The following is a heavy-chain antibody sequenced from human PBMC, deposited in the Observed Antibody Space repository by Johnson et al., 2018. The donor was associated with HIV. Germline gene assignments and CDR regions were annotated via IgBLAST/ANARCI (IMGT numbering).Heavy chain of an antibody. CDR3: ARAYSYGAFDI. J-gene: IGHJ3*02. Sequence: VQLVESGGGLVQPGGSLRLSCAVSGFTVNGNYMSRVRQAPGKGLEWVSVIYSGGSTYYADSVKGRYTISRDNSKNTLYLQMNSLRADDTAVYYCARAYSYGAFDIWGQGTRVTVSS. CDR2: IYSGGST. D-gene: IGHD5-18*01. V-gene: IGHV3-66*01. CDR1: GFTVNGNY.